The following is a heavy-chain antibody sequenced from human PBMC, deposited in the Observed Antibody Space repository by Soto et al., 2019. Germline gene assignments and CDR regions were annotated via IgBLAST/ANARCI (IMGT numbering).Heavy chain of an antibody. CDR2: IKQDGSEK. CDR3: ARGLACSGGSCYWFDP. Sequence: GGSLRLSCAASGFTFSSYLMSWVRQAPGKGLEWVANIKQDGSEKYYVDSVKGRFTISRDNAKNSLYLQMNSLRAEDTAVYYCARGLACSGGSCYWFDPWGQGTMVTVYS. D-gene: IGHD2-15*01. J-gene: IGHJ5*02. V-gene: IGHV3-7*03. CDR1: GFTFSSYL.